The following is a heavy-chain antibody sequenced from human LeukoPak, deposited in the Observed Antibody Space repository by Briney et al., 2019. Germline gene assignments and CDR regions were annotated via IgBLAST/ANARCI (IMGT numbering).Heavy chain of an antibody. CDR2: ISGSGGST. V-gene: IGHV3-23*01. CDR3: AKDRPTVYSSSWLHFLDS. CDR1: GFSFSTYG. D-gene: IGHD6-13*01. J-gene: IGHJ4*02. Sequence: GGSLRLSCAASGFSFSTYGMSWVRQAPGKGLEWVSAISGSGGSTNYADSVKGRFTVSRDNSKNTLYLQMNSLRADDTAVYYCAKDRPTVYSSSWLHFLDSWGQGTLVTVSS.